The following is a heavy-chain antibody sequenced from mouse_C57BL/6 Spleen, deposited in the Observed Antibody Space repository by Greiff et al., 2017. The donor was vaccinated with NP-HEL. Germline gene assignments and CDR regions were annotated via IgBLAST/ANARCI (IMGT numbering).Heavy chain of an antibody. Sequence: EVMLVESGGGLVQPGGSLTLSCAASGFTFSDYYMYWVRQTPEKRLEWVAYISNGGGSNYYPDTVKGRFTNSRDNAKNTLYLQMSRLKSEDTAMYYCARLGRGYYAMDYWGQGTSVTVSS. J-gene: IGHJ4*01. CDR1: GFTFSDYY. D-gene: IGHD4-1*01. CDR3: ARLGRGYYAMDY. CDR2: ISNGGGSN. V-gene: IGHV5-12*01.